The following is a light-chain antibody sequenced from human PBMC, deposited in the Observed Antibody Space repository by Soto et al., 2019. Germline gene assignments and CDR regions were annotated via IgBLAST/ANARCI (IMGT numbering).Light chain of an antibody. CDR3: QHYNSYSEA. CDR1: QTISSW. V-gene: IGKV1-5*03. Sequence: EIQMAQSPSTLAVSLVYRVTITCRASQTISSWLAWYQQKPGKAPKLLIYKASTLKSGVPSRFSGSGSGTEFTLTISSLQPDDFATYYCQHYNSYSEAFGQGTKVDI. J-gene: IGKJ1*01. CDR2: KAS.